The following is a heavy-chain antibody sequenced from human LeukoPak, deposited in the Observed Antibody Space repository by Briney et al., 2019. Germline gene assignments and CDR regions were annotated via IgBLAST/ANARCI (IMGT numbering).Heavy chain of an antibody. V-gene: IGHV3-74*01. Sequence: GALRLSCAASGFTFSSYWMNWVRQAPGKGLVWVSRIASDGSSTTYADSVKGRFSISRDNAKNTLYLQMNSLRVEDTAVYYCARVQGHPPNGLDIWGQGTMVTVSS. J-gene: IGHJ3*02. D-gene: IGHD2-8*01. CDR2: IASDGSST. CDR3: ARVQGHPPNGLDI. CDR1: GFTFSSYW.